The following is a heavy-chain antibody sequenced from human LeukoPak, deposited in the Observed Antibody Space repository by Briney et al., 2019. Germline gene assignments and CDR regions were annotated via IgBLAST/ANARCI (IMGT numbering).Heavy chain of an antibody. V-gene: IGHV3-74*01. CDR3: AKAQPRSGYYGSADLDY. Sequence: PGGSLRLSCVASGFTFRNYWMYWVRQAPGKGLVWLSRINPDGSSTTYADSVKGRLTISRDNSKNTLYLQMNSLRAEDTALYYCAKAQPRSGYYGSADLDYWGQGTLVTVSS. D-gene: IGHD3-10*01. CDR1: GFTFRNYW. J-gene: IGHJ4*02. CDR2: INPDGSST.